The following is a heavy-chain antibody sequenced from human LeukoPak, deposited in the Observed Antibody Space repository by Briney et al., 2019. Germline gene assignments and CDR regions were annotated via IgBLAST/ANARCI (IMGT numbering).Heavy chain of an antibody. D-gene: IGHD3-9*01. V-gene: IGHV4-34*01. CDR1: GGSFSGYY. CDR3: ARGQVVLRYFDWLKALHYYYMDV. CDR2: INHSGST. Sequence: SETLSLTCAVYGGSFSGYYWSWIRQPPGKGLEWIGEINHSGSTNYNPSLKSRVTISVDTSKNQFSLKLSSVTAAGTAVYYCARGQVVLRYFDWLKALHYYYMDVWGKGTTVTVSS. J-gene: IGHJ6*03.